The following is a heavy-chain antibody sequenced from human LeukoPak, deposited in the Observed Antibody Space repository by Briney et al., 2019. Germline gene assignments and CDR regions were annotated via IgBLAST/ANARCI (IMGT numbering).Heavy chain of an antibody. J-gene: IGHJ3*01. CDR3: ARDSLWFGEPNAFDL. CDR2: INANRDRT. V-gene: IGHV1-2*02. Sequence: WRGKINANRDRTKYAQKFQGRVTMTRATFLSTAYMALSRLRSDDTAVYYCARDSLWFGEPNAFDLWGQGPMVTVSS. D-gene: IGHD3-10*01.